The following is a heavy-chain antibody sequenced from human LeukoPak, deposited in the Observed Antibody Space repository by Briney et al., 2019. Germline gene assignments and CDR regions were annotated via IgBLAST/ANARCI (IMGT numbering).Heavy chain of an antibody. CDR2: ISVRSNYI. V-gene: IGHV3-21*01. CDR3: VRLRRNSDTSGYYYYYDF. D-gene: IGHD3-22*01. CDR1: GYTFSSFS. J-gene: IGHJ4*02. Sequence: GGSLRLSCAASGYTFSSFSINWVRQAPGKGLEWVSSISVRSNYIYYADSVRGRFSISRDDAGDSLYLQMNSLRAEDTAVYYCVRLRRNSDTSGYYYYYDFWGQGTLVTVSS.